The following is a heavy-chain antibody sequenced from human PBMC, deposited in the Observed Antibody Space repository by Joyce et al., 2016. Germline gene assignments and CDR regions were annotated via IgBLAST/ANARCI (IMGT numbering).Heavy chain of an antibody. CDR1: GYTFTGYY. J-gene: IGHJ4*02. CDR3: VRVLGILPGYSYGYYDY. D-gene: IGHD1-26*01. Sequence: QVQLVQSGAEVKKPGASVKVSCKTSGYTFTGYYMHWVRQVPGQGREWMGWINPKSGGTNYAQTFQVRVTMTRDTSISTAYMDLSWLRSDDTAVYYCVRVLGILPGYSYGYYDYWGQGTLVTVSS. CDR2: INPKSGGT. V-gene: IGHV1-2*02.